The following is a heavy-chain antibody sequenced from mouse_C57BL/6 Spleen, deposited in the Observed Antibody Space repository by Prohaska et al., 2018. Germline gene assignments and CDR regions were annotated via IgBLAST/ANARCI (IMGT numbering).Heavy chain of an antibody. CDR3: ARRPFITTVVATPYYAMDY. D-gene: IGHD1-1*01. CDR2: INPNNVGT. V-gene: IGHV1-18*01. Sequence: HGKSLEWIGDINPNNVGTIYNQKFKGKATLTVDKSSSTAYMELRSLTSEDTAVYYCARRPFITTVVATPYYAMDYWGQGTSVTVSS. J-gene: IGHJ4*01.